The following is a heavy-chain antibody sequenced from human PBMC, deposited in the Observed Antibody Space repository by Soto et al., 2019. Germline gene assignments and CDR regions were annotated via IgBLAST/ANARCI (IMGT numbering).Heavy chain of an antibody. V-gene: IGHV4-4*02. CDR1: SGSISSSNW. D-gene: IGHD6-6*01. J-gene: IGHJ3*02. CDR3: ARVGGVPIAARPGSTFDI. CDR2: IYHSGST. Sequence: TSETLSLTCAVSSGSISSSNWWSWVRQPPGKGLEWIGEIYHSGSTNYNPSLKSRVTISVDKSKNQFSLKLSSVTAADTAVYYCARVGGVPIAARPGSTFDIWGQGTMVTVSS.